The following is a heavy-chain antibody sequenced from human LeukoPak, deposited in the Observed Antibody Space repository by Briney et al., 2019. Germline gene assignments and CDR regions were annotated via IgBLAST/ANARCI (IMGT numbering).Heavy chain of an antibody. CDR3: ARDGDYDILTGLDY. J-gene: IGHJ4*02. CDR1: GYTFTIYG. CDR2: ISAYNGNT. V-gene: IGHV1-18*04. D-gene: IGHD3-9*01. Sequence: GAAVTVSCPASGYTFTIYGISWVRQAPGQGMEWMGWISAYNGNTNYAQKLQGRVTMTTDTSTSTAYMELRSLRSDDTAVYYCARDGDYDILTGLDYWGQGTLVTVSS.